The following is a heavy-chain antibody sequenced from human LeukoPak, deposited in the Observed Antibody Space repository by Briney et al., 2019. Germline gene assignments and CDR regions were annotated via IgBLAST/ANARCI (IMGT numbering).Heavy chain of an antibody. CDR2: IIPIFGTA. CDR1: GGTFSSYA. Sequence: ASVKVSCKASGGTFSSYAINWVRQAPGQGLEWMGGIIPIFGTANYAQKFQGRVTITADESTSTAYMELSSLRSEDTAVYYCASYCTNGVCPLDYWGQGTLVTVSS. CDR3: ASYCTNGVCPLDY. D-gene: IGHD2-8*01. J-gene: IGHJ4*02. V-gene: IGHV1-69*13.